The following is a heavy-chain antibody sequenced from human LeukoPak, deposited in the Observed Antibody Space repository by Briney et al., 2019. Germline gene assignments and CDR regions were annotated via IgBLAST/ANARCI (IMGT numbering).Heavy chain of an antibody. V-gene: IGHV1-8*01. Sequence: ASVKVSCKASGYTFTSYDINWVRQATGQGLEWMGWMNPNSGNTGYAQKFQGRVTMTRNTSISTAYMELSSLRSEDTAVYYCARGAKAYYDFWSGYYTKQGPGSYYYGMDVWGQGTTVTVSS. D-gene: IGHD3-3*01. CDR3: ARGAKAYYDFWSGYYTKQGPGSYYYGMDV. J-gene: IGHJ6*02. CDR1: GYTFTSYD. CDR2: MNPNSGNT.